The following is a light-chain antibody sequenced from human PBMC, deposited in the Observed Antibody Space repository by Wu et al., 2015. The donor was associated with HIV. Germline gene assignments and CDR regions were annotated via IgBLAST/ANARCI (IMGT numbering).Light chain of an antibody. Sequence: KPGHGSPGSSVYGASSRATGIPDRFSGSGSGTDFTLTISRLEPEDFAVYYCQQLAAFGQGTKLEIK. V-gene: IGKV3-20*01. J-gene: IGKJ2*01. CDR3: QQLAA. CDR2: GAS.